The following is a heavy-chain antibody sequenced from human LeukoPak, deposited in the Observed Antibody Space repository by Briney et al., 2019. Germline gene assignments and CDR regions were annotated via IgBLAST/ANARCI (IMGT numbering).Heavy chain of an antibody. CDR2: IYQSGST. CDR3: ARVEEANSWYDY. J-gene: IGHJ4*02. Sequence: SETLSLTCSVSGYSISSGYYWGWIRQPPGKGLEWIGSIYQSGSTSYNSSLKSRVTISVDTSKNQFSLKLNSVTAADTAVYYCARVEEANSWYDYWGQGTLVTVSS. V-gene: IGHV4-38-2*02. D-gene: IGHD6-13*01. CDR1: GYSISSGYY.